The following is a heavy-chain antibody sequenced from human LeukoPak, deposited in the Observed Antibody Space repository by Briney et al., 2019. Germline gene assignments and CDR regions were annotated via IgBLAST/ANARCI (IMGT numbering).Heavy chain of an antibody. D-gene: IGHD2/OR15-2a*01. V-gene: IGHV3-48*03. CDR1: RFTFSTYE. J-gene: IGHJ4*02. CDR3: AKDKDTTGWDN. Sequence: GGSLRLSCAASRFTFSTYEMNWVRQAPGKGLEWVSYISSSGSTIYYADSVKGRFTISRDNSKNSVYMQMNSLRTEDTALYYCAKDKDTTGWDNWGQGTPVTVSS. CDR2: ISSSGSTI.